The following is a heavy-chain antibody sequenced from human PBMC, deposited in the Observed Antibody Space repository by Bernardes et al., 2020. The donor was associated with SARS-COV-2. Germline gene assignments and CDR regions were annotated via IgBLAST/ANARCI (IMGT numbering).Heavy chain of an antibody. Sequence: ASVKVSCKVSGYTLTALSMHWVRQAPGKGLEWMGGFDPEDGETIYAQKFQGRVTMTKDTSTDTAYMELSSLRSEDTAVCYCATGPALVPAAREAWFDPWDEGTLV. CDR1: GYTLTALS. J-gene: IGHJ5*02. D-gene: IGHD2-2*01. CDR2: FDPEDGET. CDR3: ATGPALVPAAREAWFDP. V-gene: IGHV1-24*01.